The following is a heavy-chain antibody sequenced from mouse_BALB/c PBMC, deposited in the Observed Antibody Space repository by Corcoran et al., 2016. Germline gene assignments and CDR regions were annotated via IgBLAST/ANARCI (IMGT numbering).Heavy chain of an antibody. CDR1: GYSITSGYY. CDR2: ISYDGSN. J-gene: IGHJ1*01. CDR3: AREDYYGSHWYFDV. D-gene: IGHD1-2*01. V-gene: IGHV3-6*02. Sequence: DVQLQESGPGLVKPSQSLSLTCSVTGYSITSGYYWNWIRQFPGNKLEWMGYISYDGSNNYNPSLKNRISITRDTSKYQFFLKLNSVTTEVPATYYWAREDYYGSHWYFDVWGAGTTVTVAS.